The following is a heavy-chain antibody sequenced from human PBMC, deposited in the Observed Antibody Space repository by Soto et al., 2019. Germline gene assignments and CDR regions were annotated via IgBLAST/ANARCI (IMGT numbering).Heavy chain of an antibody. D-gene: IGHD3-10*01. CDR1: GGSISSSSYY. CDR3: ARRGMVADY. CDR2: IYYSGST. Sequence: TVSGGSISSSSYYWGWIRQPPGKGLEWIGSIYYSGSTYYNPSLKSRVTISVDTSKNQFSLKLSSVTAADTAVYYCARRGMVADYWGQGTLVTVSS. J-gene: IGHJ4*02. V-gene: IGHV4-39*01.